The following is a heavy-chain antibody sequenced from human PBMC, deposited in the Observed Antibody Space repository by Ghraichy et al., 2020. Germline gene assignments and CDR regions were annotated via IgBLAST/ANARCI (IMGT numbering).Heavy chain of an antibody. Sequence: TLSLTCTVSGASVSSGNYYWSWVRQPAGKGLEWIGRIFTTGTTNYNPSLKRRITVSMDTSKNQCSLKLTSVTAADTAVYYCTRVGGITNRFDPWGQGTLVTVSS. CDR3: TRVGGITNRFDP. CDR1: GASVSSGNYY. CDR2: IFTTGTT. V-gene: IGHV4-61*02. D-gene: IGHD3-16*01. J-gene: IGHJ5*02.